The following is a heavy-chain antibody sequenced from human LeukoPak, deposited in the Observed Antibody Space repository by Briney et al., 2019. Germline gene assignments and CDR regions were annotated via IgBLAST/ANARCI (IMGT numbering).Heavy chain of an antibody. CDR2: IYYSGST. Sequence: SETLSLTCTVSGRSISSYYWSWVRQPPGKGLEWIGYIYYSGSTNYNPSLKSRVTISVDTSKNQFSLELSSVTAADTAVYYCARANWGSMDYWGQGTLVTVSS. CDR1: GRSISSYY. J-gene: IGHJ4*02. V-gene: IGHV4-59*01. CDR3: ARANWGSMDY. D-gene: IGHD7-27*01.